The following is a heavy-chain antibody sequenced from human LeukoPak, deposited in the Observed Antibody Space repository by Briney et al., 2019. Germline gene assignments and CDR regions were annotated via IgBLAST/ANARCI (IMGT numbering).Heavy chain of an antibody. CDR2: ISYDGSNK. CDR3: ASIAAAGTE. CDR1: GFTFSSYA. J-gene: IGHJ4*02. D-gene: IGHD6-13*01. Sequence: GGSLRLSCAASGFTFSSYAMHWVRQAPGKGLEWVAVISYDGSNKYYADSVKGRFTISRDNSKNTLYLQMNSLRAEDTAVYYCASIAAAGTEWGQGTLVTVSS. V-gene: IGHV3-30-3*01.